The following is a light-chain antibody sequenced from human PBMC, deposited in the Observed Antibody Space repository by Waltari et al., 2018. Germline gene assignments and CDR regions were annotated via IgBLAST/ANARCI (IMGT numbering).Light chain of an antibody. CDR2: WAS. J-gene: IGKJ1*01. CDR1: QSVLYSSNNKNY. CDR3: QQYYNTRT. Sequence: DIVMTQSPDSLAVSLGERATINCKSSQSVLYSSNNKNYLAWYQQKPGQPPKLLIYWASTRESGVPDRFSGSGSGTDFTLTISSLQAEDVAVYYCQQYYNTRTIGQGTKVEIK. V-gene: IGKV4-1*01.